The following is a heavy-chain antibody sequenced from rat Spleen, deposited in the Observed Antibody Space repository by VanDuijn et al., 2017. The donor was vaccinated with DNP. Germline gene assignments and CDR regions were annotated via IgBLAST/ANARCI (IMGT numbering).Heavy chain of an antibody. V-gene: IGHV2S8*01. CDR3: ARSPETSYIYFPWVH. Sequence: QVQLKESGPGLVQPSQTLSLTCTVSGFPLTNYGVNWLRQPPGKGLEWIATISGGGNTFYNSALKSRLLISRDTSKSQVFLKMNSLQTEDTAMYFCARSPETSYIYFPWVHWGQGTLVTVSS. J-gene: IGHJ3*01. D-gene: IGHD1-2*01. CDR1: GFPLTNYG. CDR2: ISGGGNT.